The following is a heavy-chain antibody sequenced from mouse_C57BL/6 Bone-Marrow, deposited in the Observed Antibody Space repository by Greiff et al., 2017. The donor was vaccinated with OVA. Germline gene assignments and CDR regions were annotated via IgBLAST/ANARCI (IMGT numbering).Heavy chain of an antibody. D-gene: IGHD2-3*01. J-gene: IGHJ4*01. CDR3: TSYDGFPYAMDY. Sequence: VQLQQSGTVLARPGASVTMSCKTSGYTFTSYWMHWVKQRPGQGLEWIGAIYPGNSDTSYNQKFKGKAKLTAVTSASTAYMELSSLTNEDSAVYYCTSYDGFPYAMDYWGQGTSVTVSS. V-gene: IGHV1-5*01. CDR1: GYTFTSYW. CDR2: IYPGNSDT.